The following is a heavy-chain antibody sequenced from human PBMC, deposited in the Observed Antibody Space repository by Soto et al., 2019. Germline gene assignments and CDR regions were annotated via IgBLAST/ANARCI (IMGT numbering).Heavy chain of an antibody. CDR1: GFTFSIYA. CDR3: TTDRPRDY. J-gene: IGHJ4*02. V-gene: IGHV3-15*01. Sequence: PGGSLRLSCSASGFTFSIYAMHWVRQAPGKGLEWVGRIKSKADGGTTDYAAPVKGRFTISRDDSKNTLYLQMNSLKTEDTAVYYCTTDRPRDYWGQGTLVTVSS. CDR2: IKSKADGGTT.